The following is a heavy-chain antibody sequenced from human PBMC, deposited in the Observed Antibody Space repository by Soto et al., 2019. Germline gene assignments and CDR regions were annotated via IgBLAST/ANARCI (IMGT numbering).Heavy chain of an antibody. CDR1: GFIFATTA. Sequence: VQLLQSGGGLVQPGGSLRLSCEASGFIFATTAMGWVRQAPGKGLEWVSTISGSGGSTYYADSVKGRFTISRDNSKNTLYLQMNSLRAEDTAVYYCAKDEELVVATTGDWYSADYWGQGTLVTVSS. J-gene: IGHJ4*02. CDR3: AKDEELVVATTGDWYSADY. D-gene: IGHD2-15*01. CDR2: ISGSGGST. V-gene: IGHV3-23*01.